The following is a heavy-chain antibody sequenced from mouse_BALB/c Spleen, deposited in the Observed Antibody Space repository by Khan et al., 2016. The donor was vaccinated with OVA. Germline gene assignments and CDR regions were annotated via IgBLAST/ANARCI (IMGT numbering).Heavy chain of an antibody. CDR1: GFSLSRYS. Sequence: QVQLKQSGPGLVAPSQSLSLTCTVSGFSLSRYSIHWIRQPPGKGLEWLGMIWGGGSTDFNSALKSRLNISKDNSKNQVFLKMNSVQTDDTAIYYCTRKGMDYWGQGTSVTVSS. CDR3: TRKGMDY. J-gene: IGHJ4*01. V-gene: IGHV2-6-4*01. CDR2: IWGGGST.